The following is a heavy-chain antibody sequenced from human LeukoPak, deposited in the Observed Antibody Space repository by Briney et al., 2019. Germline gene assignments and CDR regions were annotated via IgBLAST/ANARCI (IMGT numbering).Heavy chain of an antibody. CDR1: GYTFTSYY. V-gene: IGHV1-46*01. CDR2: INPSGGST. Sequence: ASVKVSCKASGYTFTSYYMHWVRQAPGQGLEWMGIINPSGGSTSYAQKFQGRVTMTRDTSTSTGYMELSSLRSEDTAVYYCARDLGACSSTSCYYNWFDPWGQGTLVTVSS. D-gene: IGHD2-2*01. CDR3: ARDLGACSSTSCYYNWFDP. J-gene: IGHJ5*02.